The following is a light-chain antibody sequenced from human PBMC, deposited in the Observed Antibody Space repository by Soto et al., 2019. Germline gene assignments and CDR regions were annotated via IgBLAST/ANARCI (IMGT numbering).Light chain of an antibody. Sequence: EIVLTQSPATLSLSPGDTATLSCRASQNVVIYLAWYQQKPGQAPRLLIYDTSNRATGTPARFSGRGSGTDFTLTIANLEPEDFAVYYCQQRSSWPLTFGGGTKVETK. J-gene: IGKJ4*01. V-gene: IGKV3-11*01. CDR3: QQRSSWPLT. CDR2: DTS. CDR1: QNVVIY.